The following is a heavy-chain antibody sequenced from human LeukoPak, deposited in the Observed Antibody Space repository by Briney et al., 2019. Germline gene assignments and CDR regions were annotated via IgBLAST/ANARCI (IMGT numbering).Heavy chain of an antibody. D-gene: IGHD2-15*01. Sequence: KPSETLSLTCTVSGGSISSYYWSWIRQPPGKGLEWIGYIYYSGSTNYNPSLKSRVTISVDTSKNQFSLKLSSVTAADTAVYYCARGRVARGAFDIWGQGTVVTVSS. V-gene: IGHV4-59*01. CDR1: GGSISSYY. CDR2: IYYSGST. CDR3: ARGRVARGAFDI. J-gene: IGHJ3*02.